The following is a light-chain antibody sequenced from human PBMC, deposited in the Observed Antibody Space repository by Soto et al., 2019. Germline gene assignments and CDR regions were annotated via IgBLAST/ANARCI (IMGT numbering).Light chain of an antibody. CDR2: DAS. J-gene: IGKJ2*01. Sequence: DFQMTQSPSTLAAFVGDRVTITCRASQSINGWLAWYQQKPGRAPKLLIYDASSLESGVPSRFSGSGSATEFTLTISSLQPDDSATYYCQQYNTYYTFGQGTKVDIK. CDR3: QQYNTYYT. V-gene: IGKV1-5*01. CDR1: QSINGW.